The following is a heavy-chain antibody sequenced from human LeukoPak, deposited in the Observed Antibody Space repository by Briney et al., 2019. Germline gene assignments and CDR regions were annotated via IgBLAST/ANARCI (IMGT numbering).Heavy chain of an antibody. CDR2: INQDGSKT. D-gene: IGHD3-16*01. CDR1: GFTFSGYW. CDR3: EGGTY. J-gene: IGHJ4*02. Sequence: GGSLRLSCAASGFTFSGYWMNWVRQSPGKGLEWVANINQDGSKTSYVDSVRGRFTISRDNAKNSLFLQMNSLRAEDTAVYYCEGGTYWGQGTLVTVSS. V-gene: IGHV3-7*02.